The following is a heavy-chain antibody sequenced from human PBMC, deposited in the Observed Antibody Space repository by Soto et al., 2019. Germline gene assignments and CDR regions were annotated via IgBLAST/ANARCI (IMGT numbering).Heavy chain of an antibody. J-gene: IGHJ6*02. CDR3: ATRSVSGSMYYYGMDV. CDR2: MYNSGST. D-gene: IGHD3-10*01. V-gene: IGHV4-59*11. CDR1: GGSISGHY. Sequence: SETLSLTCTVSGGSISGHYWSWIRQHPGKGLEWIGYMYNSGSTDYNPSLKSRVTISVDTSKNQFSLKLSSVTAADTAVYYCATRSVSGSMYYYGMDVWGQGTTVTVSS.